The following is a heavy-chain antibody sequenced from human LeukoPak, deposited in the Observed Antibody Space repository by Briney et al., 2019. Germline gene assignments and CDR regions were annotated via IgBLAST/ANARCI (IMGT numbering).Heavy chain of an antibody. CDR3: ARVRSCGGDCSPYYFDY. D-gene: IGHD2-21*02. CDR2: IYYSGST. Sequence: PSETLSLTCTVSSGSISSRGYFWGWIRQPPGKGLEWIGSIYYSGSTYYNPSLKSRVTISVDTSKNQFSLKLSSVTAADTAVYYCARVRSCGGDCSPYYFDYWGQGTLVTVSS. CDR1: SGSISSRGYF. J-gene: IGHJ4*02. V-gene: IGHV4-39*07.